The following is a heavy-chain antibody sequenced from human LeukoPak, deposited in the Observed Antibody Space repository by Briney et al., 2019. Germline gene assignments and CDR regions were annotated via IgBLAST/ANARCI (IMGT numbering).Heavy chain of an antibody. J-gene: IGHJ4*02. CDR3: AKDTSLAAADT. CDR2: ISYDGSNK. V-gene: IGHV3-30*18. Sequence: GSLRLSCAASGFTFSSYGMHWVRQAPGKGLEWVAVISYDGSNKYYADSVKGRFTISRDNSKNTLYLQMNSLRAEDTAVYYCAKDTSLAAADTWGQGTLVTVSS. D-gene: IGHD6-13*01. CDR1: GFTFSSYG.